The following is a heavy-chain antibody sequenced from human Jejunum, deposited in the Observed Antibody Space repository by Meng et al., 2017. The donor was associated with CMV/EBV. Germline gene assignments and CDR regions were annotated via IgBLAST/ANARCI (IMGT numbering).Heavy chain of an antibody. D-gene: IGHD2-8*01. V-gene: IGHV3-66*01. Sequence: EAQVVESGGDLVPPGGSLRLSCAASGFSVSSNYMSWVRQAPGKGLECVSISDPTGYTYYADSVKGRFSISSDSSRNTLYIEMNSLRVEDTAVYYCARGMYFSPWGQGTLVTVSS. J-gene: IGHJ5*02. CDR3: ARGMYFSP. CDR1: GFSVSSNY. CDR2: SDPTGYT.